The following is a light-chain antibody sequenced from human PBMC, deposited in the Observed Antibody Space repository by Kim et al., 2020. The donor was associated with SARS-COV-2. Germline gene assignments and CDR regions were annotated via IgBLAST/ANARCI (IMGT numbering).Light chain of an antibody. CDR2: ETS. V-gene: IGKV1-39*01. Sequence: ASPGDRVTITCRASQSIRSYLNWYQQLTGKAPRLLIYETSNLQSGVPSRFNGSGSGTDFALTISSLQPEDSATYYCQQSYITPRTFGQGTKVDIK. CDR1: QSIRSY. J-gene: IGKJ1*01. CDR3: QQSYITPRT.